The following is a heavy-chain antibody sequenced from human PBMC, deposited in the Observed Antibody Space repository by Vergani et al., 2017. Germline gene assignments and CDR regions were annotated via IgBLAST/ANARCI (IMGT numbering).Heavy chain of an antibody. J-gene: IGHJ6*03. Sequence: EVQLVESGGGLVKPGGSLRLSCAASGFTFSSYSMNWVRQAPGKGLEWVSSISSSSSYIYYADSVKGRFTISRDNAKNSLYLQMNSLRAEDTAVYYCARDPTRRYYYYYMDVWGKGTTVTVSS. CDR1: GFTFSSYS. CDR3: ARDPTRRYYYYYMDV. V-gene: IGHV3-21*01. CDR2: ISSSSSYI.